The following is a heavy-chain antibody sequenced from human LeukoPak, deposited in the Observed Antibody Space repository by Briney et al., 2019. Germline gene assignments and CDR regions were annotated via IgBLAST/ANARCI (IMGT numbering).Heavy chain of an antibody. CDR3: ARGEHILTGYSLLDY. CDR1: GGTFSSYA. J-gene: IGHJ4*02. CDR2: IIPILGIA. D-gene: IGHD3-9*01. Sequence: SVKVSCKASGGTFSSYAISWVRQAPGQGLEWMGRIIPILGIANYAQKFQGRVTITADKSTSTAYMELSSLRSEDTAVYYCARGEHILTGYSLLDYWGQGTLVTVSS. V-gene: IGHV1-69*04.